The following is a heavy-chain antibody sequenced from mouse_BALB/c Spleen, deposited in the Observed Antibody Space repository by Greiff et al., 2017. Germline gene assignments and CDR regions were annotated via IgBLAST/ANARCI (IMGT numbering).Heavy chain of an antibody. CDR2: IYPGSGST. CDR1: GYTFTSYW. Sequence: LQQPGSELVRPGASVKLSCKASGYTFTSYWMHWVKQRHGQGLEWIGNIYPGSGSTNYDEKFKSKGTLTVDTSSSTAYMHLSSLTSEDSAVYYCTREGIHYYGYGFAYWGQGTLVTVSA. D-gene: IGHD1-2*01. J-gene: IGHJ3*01. V-gene: IGHV1S22*01. CDR3: TREGIHYYGYGFAY.